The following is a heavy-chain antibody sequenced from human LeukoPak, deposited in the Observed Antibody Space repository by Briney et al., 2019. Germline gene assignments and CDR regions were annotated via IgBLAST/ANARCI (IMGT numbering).Heavy chain of an antibody. D-gene: IGHD3-10*01. V-gene: IGHV4-59*01. CDR3: ARVLNYYYYYMDV. CDR2: IYYSGTT. CDR1: GGSISSYY. Sequence: SETLSLTCTVSGGSISSYYWNWIRQPPGKGLEWIGYIYYSGTTNYNPSLKSRVSMSVDTSKNQFSLKLSSVTAADTAVYYCARVLNYYYYYMDVWGKGTTVTISS. J-gene: IGHJ6*03.